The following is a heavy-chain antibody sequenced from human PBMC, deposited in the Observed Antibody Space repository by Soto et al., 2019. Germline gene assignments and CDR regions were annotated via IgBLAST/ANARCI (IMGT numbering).Heavy chain of an antibody. CDR1: GYTLTELS. CDR3: ATETSYVDTAMVKVRYYGMDV. D-gene: IGHD5-18*01. V-gene: IGHV1-24*01. Sequence: ASVKVSCKVSGYTLTELSMHWVRQAPGKGLEWMGGFDPEDGETIYAQKFQGRVTMTEDTSTDTAYMELSSLRSEDTAVYYCATETSYVDTAMVKVRYYGMDVWGQGTTVTVSS. J-gene: IGHJ6*02. CDR2: FDPEDGET.